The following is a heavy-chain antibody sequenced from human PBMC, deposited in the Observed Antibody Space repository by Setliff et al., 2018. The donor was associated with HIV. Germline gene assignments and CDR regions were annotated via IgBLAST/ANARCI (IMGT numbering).Heavy chain of an antibody. J-gene: IGHJ4*02. CDR3: ARADYGDHLDY. CDR2: IIPLFSTE. Sequence: GASVKVSCKASGGTLNKYVINWVRQAPGQGLEWMGGIIPLFSTEDYAQKFQGRVTITADESTNTAYMELRSLTSDDTAVYYCARADYGDHLDYWGQGILVTVSS. V-gene: IGHV1-69*13. D-gene: IGHD4-17*01. CDR1: GGTLNKYV.